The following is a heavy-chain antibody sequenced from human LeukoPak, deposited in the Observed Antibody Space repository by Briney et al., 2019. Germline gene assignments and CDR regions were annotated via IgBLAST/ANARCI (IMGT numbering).Heavy chain of an antibody. CDR1: GFTFSSYS. D-gene: IGHD2/OR15-2a*01. Sequence: PEGSLRLSCAASGFTFSSYSMNWVRQAPGKGLEWISSISSSTTYIFYADSVRGRFTISRDNAKNSLYLQMNSLRAEDTAVYYCARPSTRSTSYYYYYYGMNVWGRETTVTVSS. J-gene: IGHJ6*02. V-gene: IGHV3-21*01. CDR2: ISSSTTYI. CDR3: ARPSTRSTSYYYYYYGMNV.